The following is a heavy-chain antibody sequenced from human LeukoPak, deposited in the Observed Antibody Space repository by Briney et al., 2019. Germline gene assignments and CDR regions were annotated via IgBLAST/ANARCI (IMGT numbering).Heavy chain of an antibody. J-gene: IGHJ5*02. CDR3: AKAEAAAGRFGFDP. V-gene: IGHV4-59*01. CDR2: IYNSGST. CDR1: GGSISTYY. D-gene: IGHD6-13*01. Sequence: PSETLSLTCTVSGGSISTYYWSWIRQPPGKGLEWIGYIYNSGSTNYNPSLQSRVTISVDTSKNQFSLRLTSVTAADTAVYYCAKAEAAAGRFGFDPWGQGTLATVSS.